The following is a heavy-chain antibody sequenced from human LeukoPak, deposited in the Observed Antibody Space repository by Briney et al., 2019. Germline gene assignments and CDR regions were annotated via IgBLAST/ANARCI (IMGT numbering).Heavy chain of an antibody. CDR1: GGSISSYY. CDR3: ARGGTNYYYYGMDV. CDR2: IYYSGST. J-gene: IGHJ6*02. V-gene: IGHV4-59*01. D-gene: IGHD2-15*01. Sequence: SETLSLTCTVSGGSISSYYWNWIRQPPGKGLEWIGYIYYSGSTNYNPSLKSRVTISVDTSKNQFSLKLSSVTAADTAVYYCARGGTNYYYYGMDVWGQGTTVTVSS.